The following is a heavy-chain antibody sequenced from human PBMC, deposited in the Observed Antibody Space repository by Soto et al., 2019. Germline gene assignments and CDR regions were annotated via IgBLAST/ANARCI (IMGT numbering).Heavy chain of an antibody. CDR3: ARDRGSGSYNWFDP. V-gene: IGHV1-69*12. J-gene: IGHJ5*02. Sequence: QVQLVQSGAEVKKPGSSVKVSCKASGGTFSSYAISWVRQAPGQGLEWMGGIIPIFGTANYAQKFQGRVKITADESTRTAYMELSSLRSEDTAVYYCARDRGSGSYNWFDPWGQGALVTVSS. CDR2: IIPIFGTA. CDR1: GGTFSSYA. D-gene: IGHD3-10*01.